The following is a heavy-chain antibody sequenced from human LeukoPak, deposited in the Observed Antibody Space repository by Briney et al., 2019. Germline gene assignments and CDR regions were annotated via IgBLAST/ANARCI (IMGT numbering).Heavy chain of an antibody. Sequence: PGGSLRLSCAASGFTFSTYAMTWVRQAPGKGLEWVSVIRSSATSTYYADSVKGRFTISRDNAKNSLYLQMNSLRAEDTALYYCAKDRGLTGYFTYWFDPWGQGTLVTVSS. CDR3: AKDRGLTGYFTYWFDP. CDR2: IRSSATST. CDR1: GFTFSTYA. D-gene: IGHD3-9*01. V-gene: IGHV3-23*01. J-gene: IGHJ5*02.